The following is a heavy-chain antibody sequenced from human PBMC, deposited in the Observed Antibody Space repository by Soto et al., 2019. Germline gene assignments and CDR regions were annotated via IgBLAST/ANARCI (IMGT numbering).Heavy chain of an antibody. CDR2: IYSGGST. CDR3: ARGHYDFWSGYYYYYMDV. J-gene: IGHJ6*03. Sequence: GGSLRLSCAASGFTVSSNYMSWVRQAPGKGLEWVSVIYSGGSTYYADSVKGRFTISRVNSKNTLYLQMNSLRAEDTAVYYCARGHYDFWSGYYYYYMDVWGKGTTVTVSS. CDR1: GFTVSSNY. V-gene: IGHV3-66*01. D-gene: IGHD3-3*01.